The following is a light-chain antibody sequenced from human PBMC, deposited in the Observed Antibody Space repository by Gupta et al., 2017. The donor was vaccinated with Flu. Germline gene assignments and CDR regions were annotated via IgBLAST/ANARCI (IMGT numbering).Light chain of an antibody. CDR1: QSVSANY. V-gene: IGKV3-20*01. CDR3: QQYGSSPQT. J-gene: IGKJ1*01. Sequence: ERAALSCSASQSVSANYLAWYQQKPGQAPRLLIYGASSRASGIPERFSGSGSGTDFTLTISRLEPEDFAVYYCQQYGSSPQTFGQGTKVEIK. CDR2: GAS.